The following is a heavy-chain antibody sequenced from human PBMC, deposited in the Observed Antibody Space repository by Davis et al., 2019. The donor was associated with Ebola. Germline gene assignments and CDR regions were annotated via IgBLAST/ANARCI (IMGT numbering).Heavy chain of an antibody. CDR2: IKQDGSEK. D-gene: IGHD3-3*01. V-gene: IGHV3-7*01. CDR3: AREKDFWSGYYRYFDY. CDR1: GFTFSSYW. Sequence: PGGSLRLSCAASGFTFSSYWMSWVRQAPGKGLEWVANIKQDGSEKYYVDSVKGRFTISRDNAKNSLYLQMNSLRAEDTAVYYCAREKDFWSGYYRYFDYWGQGTLVTVSS. J-gene: IGHJ4*02.